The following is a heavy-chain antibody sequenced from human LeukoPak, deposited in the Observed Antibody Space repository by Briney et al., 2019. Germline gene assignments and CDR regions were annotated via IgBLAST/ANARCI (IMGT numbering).Heavy chain of an antibody. D-gene: IGHD3-22*01. V-gene: IGHV1-69*05. CDR1: GGTFSSYA. CDR3: ARTDYYDSSGGLGFDY. CDR2: IIPIFGTA. J-gene: IGHJ4*02. Sequence: ASVKVPCKASGGTFSSYAISWVRQAPGQGLEWMGGIIPIFGTANYAQKFQGRVTITTDESTSTAYMELSSLRSEDTAVYYCARTDYYDSSGGLGFDYWGQGTLVTVSS.